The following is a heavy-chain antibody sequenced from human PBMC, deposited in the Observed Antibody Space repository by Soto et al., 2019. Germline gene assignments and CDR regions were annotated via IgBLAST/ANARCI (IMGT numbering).Heavy chain of an antibody. Sequence: PGVSLRRSCSASRITFRNAWMTWVRQAPGKGLEWVSAISGSGGSTYYADSVKGRFTISRDNSKNTLYLQMNSLRAEDTAVYYCAKDSGTLGGQGTLVTVSS. CDR1: RITFRNAW. V-gene: IGHV3-23*01. D-gene: IGHD1-26*01. J-gene: IGHJ4*02. CDR3: AKDSGTL. CDR2: ISGSGGST.